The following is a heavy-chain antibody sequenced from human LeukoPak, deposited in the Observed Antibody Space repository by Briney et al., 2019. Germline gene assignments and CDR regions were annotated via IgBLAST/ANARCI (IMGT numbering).Heavy chain of an antibody. CDR2: IKQDGSEK. Sequence: PGGSLRLSCAASGFTFSSYWMSWVRQAPGKGLEWVANIKQDGSEKYYVDPVKGRFTISRDNAKNSLYLQMNSLRAEDTAVYYCARDASGYGIPSDYWGQGTLVTVSS. CDR3: ARDASGYGIPSDY. CDR1: GFTFSSYW. D-gene: IGHD5-12*01. V-gene: IGHV3-7*01. J-gene: IGHJ4*02.